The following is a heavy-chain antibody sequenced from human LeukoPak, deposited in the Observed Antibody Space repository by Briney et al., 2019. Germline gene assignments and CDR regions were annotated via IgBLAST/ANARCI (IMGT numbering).Heavy chain of an antibody. Sequence: PSETLSLTCADYGGSLSGYYWSWIRQPPGKGLEWIGEINHSGSTNYNPSLKSRVTISVDTSKNQFSLKLSSVTAADTAVYYCARDMTTHPSGDYWGQGTLVTVSS. CDR3: ARDMTTHPSGDY. V-gene: IGHV4-34*01. D-gene: IGHD4-17*01. CDR1: GGSLSGYY. CDR2: INHSGST. J-gene: IGHJ4*02.